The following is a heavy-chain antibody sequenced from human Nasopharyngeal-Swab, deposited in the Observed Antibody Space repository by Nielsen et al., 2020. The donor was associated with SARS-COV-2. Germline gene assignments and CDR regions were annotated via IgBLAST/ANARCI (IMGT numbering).Heavy chain of an antibody. V-gene: IGHV4-59*13. D-gene: IGHD1-26*01. J-gene: IGHJ4*02. CDR3: AKEDGIVGATRDFGAY. Sequence: PGKGLEWIGYIYYSGSTNYNPSLKSRVTISVDTSKNQFSLKLSSVTAADTAVYYCAKEDGIVGATRDFGAYWGQGTLVTVSS. CDR2: IYYSGST.